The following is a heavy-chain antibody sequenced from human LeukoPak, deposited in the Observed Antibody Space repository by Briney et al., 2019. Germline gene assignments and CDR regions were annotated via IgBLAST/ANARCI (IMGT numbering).Heavy chain of an antibody. Sequence: GESLKISCKGSGYSFTSYWIGWVRQMPGKALEWMGIIYPGDSDTRYNPSFQGQVTISADRSISTAYLQWNSLKASDTAMYYCAKYLGGSRYQLPSGGMDVWGQGTTVIVAS. CDR2: IYPGDSDT. CDR1: GYSFTSYW. CDR3: AKYLGGSRYQLPSGGMDV. J-gene: IGHJ6*02. D-gene: IGHD2-2*01. V-gene: IGHV5-51*01.